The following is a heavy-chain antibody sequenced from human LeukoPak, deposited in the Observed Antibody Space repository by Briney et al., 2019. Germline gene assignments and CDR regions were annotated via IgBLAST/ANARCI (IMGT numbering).Heavy chain of an antibody. J-gene: IGHJ4*02. CDR3: VRDDRSYGVDY. V-gene: IGHV3-21*01. D-gene: IGHD4-17*01. Sequence: GGSLRLSCAASGFTFSGYSMNWVRQAPGKGLEWVSSISSSSSYIYYADSVKGRFTISRDNAKNSLYLQMNSLRAEDTAVYYCVRDDRSYGVDYWGQGTPVTVSS. CDR1: GFTFSGYS. CDR2: ISSSSSYI.